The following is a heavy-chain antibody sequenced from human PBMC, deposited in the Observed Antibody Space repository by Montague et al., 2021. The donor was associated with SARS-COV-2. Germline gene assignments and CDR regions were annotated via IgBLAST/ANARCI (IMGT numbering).Heavy chain of an antibody. V-gene: IGHV2-70*11. CDR3: ARIHIAAAGTGLDY. J-gene: IGHJ4*02. CDR2: XDWDDDK. CDR1: GFSLSTSGMC. D-gene: IGHD6-13*01. Sequence: PALVKPTQTLTLTCTFSGFSLSTSGMCVSWIRQPPGKALEWLARXDWDDDKYYNTSLKTRLTISKDTSKNQVVLTMTNMDPVDTATYYCARIHIAAAGTGLDYWGQGTLVTVSS.